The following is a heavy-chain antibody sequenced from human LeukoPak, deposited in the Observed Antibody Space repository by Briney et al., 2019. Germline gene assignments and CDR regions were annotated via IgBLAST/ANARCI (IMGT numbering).Heavy chain of an antibody. CDR3: ARPRYSSSSPNPWDY. CDR2: MNPNSGNT. D-gene: IGHD6-13*01. Sequence: GASVKVSCKASGYTFTSYDINWVRQATGQVLEWMGWMNPNSGNTGYAQKFQGRVTMTRNTSISTAYMELSSLRSEDTAVYYCARPRYSSSSPNPWDYWGQGTLVTVSS. CDR1: GYTFTSYD. V-gene: IGHV1-8*01. J-gene: IGHJ4*02.